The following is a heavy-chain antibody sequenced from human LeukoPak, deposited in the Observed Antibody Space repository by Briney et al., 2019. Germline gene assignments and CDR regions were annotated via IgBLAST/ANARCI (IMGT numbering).Heavy chain of an antibody. CDR2: IYHSGSS. CDR1: GGSISSSNW. V-gene: IGHV4-4*02. D-gene: IGHD6-13*01. Sequence: SGTLSLTCAVSGGSISSSNWWSWVRQPPGKGLEWIGEIYHSGSSNYNPSLKSRVTISVDKSKNQFSLKLSSVTAAHTAVYYCARVVPPPPGIAAAGPYDYWGQGTLVTVSS. J-gene: IGHJ4*02. CDR3: ARVVPPPPGIAAAGPYDY.